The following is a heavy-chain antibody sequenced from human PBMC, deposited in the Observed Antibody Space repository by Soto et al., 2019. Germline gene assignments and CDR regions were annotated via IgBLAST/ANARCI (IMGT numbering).Heavy chain of an antibody. CDR1: GDSITNKNFY. CDR3: AGLVVRATGGGGLDY. Sequence: LQLQESGPGLVKPSETLSLTCTVSGDSITNKNFYWGWVRQPPGKGLDWIGNIYYLGNTFYDPSPGSRVTFSAETSMNQFSLTLRAVTAADTAVYYCAGLVVRATGGGGLDYWVQGTPVTVSS. CDR2: IYYLGNT. J-gene: IGHJ4*02. D-gene: IGHD2-21*01. V-gene: IGHV4-39*01.